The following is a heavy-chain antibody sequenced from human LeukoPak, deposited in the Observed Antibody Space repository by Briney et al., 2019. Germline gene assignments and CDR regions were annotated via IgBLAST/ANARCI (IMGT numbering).Heavy chain of an antibody. V-gene: IGHV4-34*01. J-gene: IGHJ4*02. CDR1: GGSLSDCY. Sequence: KPSETLSLTCAVDGGSLSDCYWSWIRQTQGKGLEWIGGVNHSGSSKYHPSLNSRVTISVDTSKNQFFLELNSVTAADTAVYYCARGSRFREYYYTGGFYYFDYWGQGTLVTVSS. CDR3: ARGSRFREYYYTGGFYYFDY. CDR2: VNHSGSS. D-gene: IGHD3-3*01.